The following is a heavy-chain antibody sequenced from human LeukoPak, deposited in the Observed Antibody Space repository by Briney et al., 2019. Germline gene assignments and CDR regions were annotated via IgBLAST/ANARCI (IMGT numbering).Heavy chain of an antibody. CDR3: ARHYGSGTYPLDY. V-gene: IGHV4-59*01. J-gene: IGHJ4*02. CDR1: GGSISSYY. Sequence: SETLSLTCTVSGGSISSYYWSWIRRPPSKGLEWIGNIYYSGNTDYNPSLKRQVTISVDTSKNQFSLKLTSVTAADTAVYYCARHYGSGTYPLDYWGQGTLVTVSS. CDR2: IYYSGNT. D-gene: IGHD3-10*01.